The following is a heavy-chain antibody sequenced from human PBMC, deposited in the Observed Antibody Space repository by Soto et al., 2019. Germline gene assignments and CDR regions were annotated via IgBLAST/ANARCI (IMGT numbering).Heavy chain of an antibody. Sequence: GAPVKVSCKDSGYTTTYAVHWVRQAPGQRLEWMGWINSGTGSTKYPRELQGRVTLTRDTSANTAHTELSSLRSDDTAIYYFATSSNWNCWAVYVMEVWGQGTPVTGTS. D-gene: IGHD1-1*01. V-gene: IGHV1-3*01. CDR1: GYTTTYA. CDR2: INSGTGST. J-gene: IGHJ6*02. CDR3: ATSSNWNCWAVYVMEV.